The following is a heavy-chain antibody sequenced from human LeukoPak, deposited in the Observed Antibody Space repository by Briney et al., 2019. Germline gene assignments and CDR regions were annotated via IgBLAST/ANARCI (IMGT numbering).Heavy chain of an antibody. CDR3: ARSRYDGDAFDV. V-gene: IGHV7-4-1*02. D-gene: IGHD3-16*01. J-gene: IGHJ3*01. Sequence: GASVKVSCKASGYTFSSYALNWVRQAPGQRLEWMGWINTNTGNPTYAQAFTGRFLFSLDTSVTTAYLQISSLKAEDSAFYYCARSRYDGDAFDVWGQGTMVTVS. CDR1: GYTFSSYA. CDR2: INTNTGNP.